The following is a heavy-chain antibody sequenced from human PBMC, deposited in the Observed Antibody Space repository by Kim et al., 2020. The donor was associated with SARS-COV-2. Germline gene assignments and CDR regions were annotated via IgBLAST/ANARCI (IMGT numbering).Heavy chain of an antibody. CDR1: GGTFSSYA. CDR3: ARVTGSWDYYDSSGYLSPAPFGYYYYYGMDV. Sequence: SVKVSCKASGGTFSSYAISWVRQAPGQGLEWMGGIIPIFGTANYAQKFQGRVTITADESTSTAYMELSSLRSEDTAVYYCARVTGSWDYYDSSGYLSPAPFGYYYYYGMDVWGQGTTVTVSS. CDR2: IIPIFGTA. V-gene: IGHV1-69*13. J-gene: IGHJ6*02. D-gene: IGHD3-22*01.